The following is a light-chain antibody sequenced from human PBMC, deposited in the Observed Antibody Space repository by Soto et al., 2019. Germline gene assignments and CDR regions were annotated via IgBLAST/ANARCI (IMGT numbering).Light chain of an antibody. CDR2: GAS. Sequence: EIVMTQSPATLSVSPGERATLSCRASQSVSSNLAWYQQKPGQAPRLLIYGASTSATGIPARCSGSGSGTEFTLTISSLQSEDCAVYSCQQYNNWPPWTFGQGTKVEIK. V-gene: IGKV3D-15*01. CDR1: QSVSSN. J-gene: IGKJ1*01. CDR3: QQYNNWPPWT.